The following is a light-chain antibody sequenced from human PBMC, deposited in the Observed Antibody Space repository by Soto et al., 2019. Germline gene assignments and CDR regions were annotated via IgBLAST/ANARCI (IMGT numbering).Light chain of an antibody. CDR2: AAS. Sequence: DIQLTQSPSFLSASVGDRVTITCRASQGISSYLAWYQQKPGKAPKLLIYAASTLQSGVPSRFSGSGSGTEFTLTICSLQPEDFAPDYCQRLNSYPPFFGPGTKVDIK. CDR1: QGISSY. J-gene: IGKJ3*01. V-gene: IGKV1-9*01. CDR3: QRLNSYPPF.